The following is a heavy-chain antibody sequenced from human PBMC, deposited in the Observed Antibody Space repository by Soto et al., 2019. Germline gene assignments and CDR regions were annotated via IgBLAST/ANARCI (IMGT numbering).Heavy chain of an antibody. CDR1: GFTFSSYS. D-gene: IGHD1-1*01. V-gene: IGHV3-30-3*01. CDR2: ISYDGNNK. Sequence: QVQLVESGGGVVQPGRSLRLSCAASGFTFSSYSMHWVRQAPGKGLEWVAVISYDGNNKYYADSVKGRFTISRDNSKNTLLLQMNRLRAEDTAVYYCASPRLSSDGTTPIDYWGQGTLVTVSS. J-gene: IGHJ4*02. CDR3: ASPRLSSDGTTPIDY.